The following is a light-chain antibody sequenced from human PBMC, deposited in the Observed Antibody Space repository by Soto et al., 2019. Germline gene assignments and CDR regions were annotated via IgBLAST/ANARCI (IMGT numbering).Light chain of an antibody. CDR3: QVWDSGSDHVV. V-gene: IGLV3-21*04. Sequence: SSELTQPPSVSVAPGKTARITCGGTNIGSKSVHWYQQKPGQAPVLVIYYDSDRPSGIPERFSGSNSGNTATLTINRVEAGDEADYYCQVWDSGSDHVVFGRGTKLTVL. J-gene: IGLJ3*02. CDR2: YDS. CDR1: NIGSKS.